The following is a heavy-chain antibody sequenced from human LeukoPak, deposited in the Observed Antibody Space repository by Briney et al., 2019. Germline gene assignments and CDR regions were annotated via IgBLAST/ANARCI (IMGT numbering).Heavy chain of an antibody. CDR3: ARSRTGFLYFDY. CDR2: INHSGST. V-gene: IGHV4-34*01. J-gene: IGHJ4*02. CDR1: GGSFSGYY. Sequence: SETLSLTCAVYGGSFSGYYWSWIRQPPGKGLEWIGEINHSGSTNYNPSLKSRVTISVDTSKNQFSLKLSSVTAADTAVYYCARSRTGFLYFDYWGQGTLVTVSS. D-gene: IGHD7-27*01.